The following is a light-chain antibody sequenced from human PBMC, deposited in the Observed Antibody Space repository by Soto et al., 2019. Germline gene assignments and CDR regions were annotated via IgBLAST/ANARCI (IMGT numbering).Light chain of an antibody. V-gene: IGLV2-14*01. CDR3: SSYTTSSTILI. CDR2: AVS. Sequence: QSVLTQPASVSGSPGQSITISCTGTSSDIGGYNSVSWYQQHPGKAPKLVIYAVSNRPSGVSSRFSGSKSGNTASLTMSGLQAEDEATYYCSSYTTSSTILIFGGGTQLNVL. CDR1: SSDIGGYNS. J-gene: IGLJ2*01.